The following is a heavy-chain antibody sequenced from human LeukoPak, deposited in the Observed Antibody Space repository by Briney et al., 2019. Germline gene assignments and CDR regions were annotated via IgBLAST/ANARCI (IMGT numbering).Heavy chain of an antibody. CDR3: AKGYKGNDARTPSFDY. Sequence: GSLRLSCAASGFTFSDYDMNWVRQAPGKGLEWISNINFSGRVMYYAGSVQGRFSISRDNTEKSLFLQMSSLRVADTAVYYCAKGYKGNDARTPSFDYWGQGALVTVSS. CDR1: GFTFSDYD. D-gene: IGHD5-12*01. J-gene: IGHJ4*02. CDR2: INFSGRVM. V-gene: IGHV3-48*03.